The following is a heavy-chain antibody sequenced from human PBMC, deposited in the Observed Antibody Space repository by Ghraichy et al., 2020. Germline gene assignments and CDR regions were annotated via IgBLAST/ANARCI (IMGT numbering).Heavy chain of an antibody. V-gene: IGHV4-59*01. Sequence: SQTLSLTCTVSGGSISYYYWNWIRQAPGKGLEWIGYIYKSGSTNYNHSLKSRVTISVDTSKNQFSLRLSSVTAADTAVYYCARGDYGGNPVPHFDIWGRGTLVIVSS. CDR3: ARGDYGGNPVPHFDI. J-gene: IGHJ2*01. D-gene: IGHD4-23*01. CDR2: IYKSGST. CDR1: GGSISYYY.